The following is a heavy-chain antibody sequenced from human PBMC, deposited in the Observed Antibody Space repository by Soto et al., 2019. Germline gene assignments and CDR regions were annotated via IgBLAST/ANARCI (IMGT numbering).Heavy chain of an antibody. CDR1: GGSISSYY. CDR2: IYYSGII. D-gene: IGHD1-7*01. V-gene: IGHV4-59*01. Sequence: SETLSLTCTVSGGSISSYYWSWIRQPPGKGLEWIGYIYYSGIINYNPSLKSRVTISVDTSKNQFSLKLSSVTAADTAVYYCARLNWNYLRFDYWGQGTLVTVSS. CDR3: ARLNWNYLRFDY. J-gene: IGHJ4*02.